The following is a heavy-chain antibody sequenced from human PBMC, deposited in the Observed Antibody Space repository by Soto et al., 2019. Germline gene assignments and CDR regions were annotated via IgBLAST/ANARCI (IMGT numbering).Heavy chain of an antibody. V-gene: IGHV4-39*07. J-gene: IGHJ4*02. CDR2: IHSSGKT. D-gene: IGHD3-9*01. Sequence: PSETLSLTCLVSGGSIDSGPSYWDWFRQPPGKGLEWMGGIHSSGKTFSNPSLKSRVTMSLQTSRNQFSLNLTSVTAADTAVYYCARDQRYFDWSSIDYWGQGTLVTVSS. CDR1: GGSIDSGPSY. CDR3: ARDQRYFDWSSIDY.